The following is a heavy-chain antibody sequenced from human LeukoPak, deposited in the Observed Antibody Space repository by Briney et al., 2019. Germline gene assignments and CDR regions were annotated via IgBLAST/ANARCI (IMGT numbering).Heavy chain of an antibody. Sequence: SETLSLTCTVSGGSISSYYWSWIRQPPGKGLEWIGYIYYSGSTNYTPSLKSRVTISVDTSKNQFSLKLSSVTAADTAVYYCARHTSEAAADYWGQGTLVTVSS. CDR2: IYYSGST. CDR3: ARHTSEAAADY. V-gene: IGHV4-59*08. D-gene: IGHD6-13*01. J-gene: IGHJ4*02. CDR1: GGSISSYY.